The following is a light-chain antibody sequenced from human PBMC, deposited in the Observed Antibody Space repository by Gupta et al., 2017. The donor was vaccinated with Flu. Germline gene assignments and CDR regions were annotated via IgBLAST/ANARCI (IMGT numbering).Light chain of an antibody. CDR2: LVS. Sequence: DVVMTQSPPFPPAALGQPAFISCRSSQSLVYSDGNTFLHWFQQRPGQSPRRLIYLVSHRDSGVPDRFSGSGSGTDFTLKISRVEAEDVGVYFCMQGAHWPWAFGQGTKVEI. CDR1: QSLVYSDGNTF. J-gene: IGKJ1*01. V-gene: IGKV2-30*01. CDR3: MQGAHWPWA.